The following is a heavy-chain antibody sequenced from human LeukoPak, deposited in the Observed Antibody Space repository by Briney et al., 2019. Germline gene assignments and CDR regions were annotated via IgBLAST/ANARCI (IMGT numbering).Heavy chain of an antibody. J-gene: IGHJ6*03. CDR3: VPRKEWSCYMDV. CDR1: GLTFSIHW. Sequence: GGSLRLSCAASGLTFSIHWMNWVRQAPGKGLECVANINQDGSDKYYVDSVKGRFTISRDNTKNSLYLQMNSLRAEDTAVYYCVPRKEWSCYMDVWGKGTTVTVSS. V-gene: IGHV3-7*03. D-gene: IGHD3-3*01. CDR2: INQDGSDK.